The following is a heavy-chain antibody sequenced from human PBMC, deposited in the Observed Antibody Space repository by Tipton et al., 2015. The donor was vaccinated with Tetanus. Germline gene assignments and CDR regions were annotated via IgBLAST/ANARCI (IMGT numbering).Heavy chain of an antibody. CDR1: GFTFSSYS. V-gene: IGHV3-21*01. D-gene: IGHD4-17*01. J-gene: IGHJ2*01. CDR2: ISSSSSYI. CDR3: ARAPPDGDPYWHFDL. Sequence: SLRLSCAASGFTFSSYSMNWVRQAPGKGLEWVSSISSSSSYIYYADSVKGRFTISRDNAKNSLYLQMNSLRAEDTAVYYCARAPPDGDPYWHFDLWGRGTLVTVSS.